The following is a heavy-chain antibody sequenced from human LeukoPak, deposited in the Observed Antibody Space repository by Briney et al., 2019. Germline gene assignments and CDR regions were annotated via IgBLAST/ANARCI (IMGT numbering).Heavy chain of an antibody. D-gene: IGHD2-8*01. CDR3: AREMVCTNGVCYGGPFDY. Sequence: ASVKVSCKASGYTFTSYYMHWVRQAPGQRLEWMGIINPSGGSTSYAQKFQGRVTMTREMSRSTVYLELSSLRSEDTAVYYCAREMVCTNGVCYGGPFDYWGQGTLVTVSS. J-gene: IGHJ4*02. V-gene: IGHV1-46*01. CDR2: INPSGGST. CDR1: GYTFTSYY.